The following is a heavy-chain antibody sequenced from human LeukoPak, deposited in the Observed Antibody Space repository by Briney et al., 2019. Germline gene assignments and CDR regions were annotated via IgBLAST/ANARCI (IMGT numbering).Heavy chain of an antibody. Sequence: GGSLRLSCAASGFTFSSYWMSWVRQAPGKGLEWVANIKQDGSEKYYVDSVKGRFTISRDNAKNSLYLQMNSLRAEDTAVYYCATGLRTGAPDYWGQGTLVTVSS. CDR1: GFTFSSYW. CDR3: ATGLRTGAPDY. J-gene: IGHJ4*02. V-gene: IGHV3-7*03. CDR2: IKQDGSEK. D-gene: IGHD5-12*01.